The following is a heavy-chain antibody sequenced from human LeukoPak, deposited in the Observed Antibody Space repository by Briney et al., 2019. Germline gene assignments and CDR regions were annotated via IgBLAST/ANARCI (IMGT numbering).Heavy chain of an antibody. V-gene: IGHV3-48*03. CDR2: ISSSGSTT. J-gene: IGHJ4*02. D-gene: IGHD6-19*01. Sequence: PGGSLRLSCAASGFTFSTYEMNWVRQAPGKGLEWVSYISSSGSTTYYADSVKGRFTISRDDAKNSLYLQMNSLRGEDTAVYYCARIYSNGWPDYWGQGTLVTVSS. CDR3: ARIYSNGWPDY. CDR1: GFTFSTYE.